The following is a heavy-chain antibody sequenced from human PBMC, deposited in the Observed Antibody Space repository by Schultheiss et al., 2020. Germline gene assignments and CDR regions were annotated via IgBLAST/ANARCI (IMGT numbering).Heavy chain of an antibody. Sequence: GGSLRLSCAASGFTFSSYSMNWVRQAPGKGLEWVSAISGSGGSTYYADSVKGRFTISRDNAKNSLYLQMNSLRAEDTAVYYCASVALVVVVPAAPGYWGQGTLVTVSS. CDR3: ASVALVVVVPAAPGY. V-gene: IGHV3-21*01. J-gene: IGHJ4*02. CDR1: GFTFSSYS. D-gene: IGHD2-2*01. CDR2: ISGSGGST.